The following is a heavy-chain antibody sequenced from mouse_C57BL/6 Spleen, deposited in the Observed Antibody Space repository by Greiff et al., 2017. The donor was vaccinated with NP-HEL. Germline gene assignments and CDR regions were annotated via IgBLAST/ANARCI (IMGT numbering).Heavy chain of an antibody. CDR3: AGGLRRGAVYYYAMDY. Sequence: QVQLQQSGPELVKPGASVKISCKASGYAFSSSWMNWVKQRPGKGLEWIGRIYPGDGDTNYNGKFKGKATLTADKSSSTAYMQLSSLTSEDSAVYFCAGGLRRGAVYYYAMDYWGQGTSVTVSS. CDR1: GYAFSSSW. D-gene: IGHD2-4*01. V-gene: IGHV1-82*01. J-gene: IGHJ4*01. CDR2: IYPGDGDT.